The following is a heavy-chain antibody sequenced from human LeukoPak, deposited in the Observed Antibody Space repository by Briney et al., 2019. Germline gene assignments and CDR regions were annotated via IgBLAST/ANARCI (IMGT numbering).Heavy chain of an antibody. Sequence: SETLSLTCAVYGGSFSGYYWSWIRQPPGKGLEWIGEINHSGSTNYNPSLKSRVTISVDTSKNQFSLKLSSATAADTAVYYCARAIVVVPAAIRGGNWFDPWGQGTLVTVSS. CDR1: GGSFSGYY. V-gene: IGHV4-34*01. CDR2: INHSGST. CDR3: ARAIVVVPAAIRGGNWFDP. J-gene: IGHJ5*02. D-gene: IGHD2-2*02.